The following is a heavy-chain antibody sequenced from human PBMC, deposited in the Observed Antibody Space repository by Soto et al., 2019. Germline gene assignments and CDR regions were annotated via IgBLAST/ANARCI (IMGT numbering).Heavy chain of an antibody. J-gene: IGHJ6*03. D-gene: IGHD5-18*01. Sequence: ASVKVSCKASGYTFTSYDINWVRQATGQGLEWMGWMNPNSGNTGYAQKFQGRVTMTRNTSISTAYMELSSLRSEDTAVYYCAISGYSYGNYYMDVWGKGTTVTVSS. CDR2: MNPNSGNT. CDR3: AISGYSYGNYYMDV. CDR1: GYTFTSYD. V-gene: IGHV1-8*01.